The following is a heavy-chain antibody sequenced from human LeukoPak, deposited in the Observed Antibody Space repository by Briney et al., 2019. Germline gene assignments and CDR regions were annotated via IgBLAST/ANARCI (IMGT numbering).Heavy chain of an antibody. V-gene: IGHV3-30*18. Sequence: PGRSLRLSCAASGFTFSNYGIHWVRQAPGKGLEWVAVISYDGSDKYYADSVKGRFTISRDNSRNTLYLQMNSLRAEDTAVYYCAKDSTHCSGSSCYGGDYWGQGTLVTVPS. CDR1: GFTFSNYG. J-gene: IGHJ4*02. CDR3: AKDSTHCSGSSCYGGDY. CDR2: ISYDGSDK. D-gene: IGHD2-15*01.